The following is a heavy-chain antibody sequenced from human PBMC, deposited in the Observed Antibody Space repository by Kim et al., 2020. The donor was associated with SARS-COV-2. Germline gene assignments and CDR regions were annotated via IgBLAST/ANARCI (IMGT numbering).Heavy chain of an antibody. D-gene: IGHD3-22*01. CDR3: ARDGDLDYYDSSGYYSGY. CDR2: IWYDGSNK. Sequence: GGSLRLSCAASGFTFSSYGMHWVRQAPGKGLEWVAVIWYDGSNKYYADSVKGRFTISRDNSKNTLYLQMNSLRAEDTAVYYCARDGDLDYYDSSGYYSGYWGQGTLVTVSS. CDR1: GFTFSSYG. V-gene: IGHV3-33*01. J-gene: IGHJ4*02.